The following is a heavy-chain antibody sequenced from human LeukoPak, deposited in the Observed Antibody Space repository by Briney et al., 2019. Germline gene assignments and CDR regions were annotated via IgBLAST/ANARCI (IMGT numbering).Heavy chain of an antibody. CDR1: GGSISSRTYY. J-gene: IGHJ6*03. V-gene: IGHV4-39*01. Sequence: SETLSLTCTVSGGSISSRTYYWGWIRQPPGKGLEWIGSIYYSGSTYYNPSLKSRVTISLDTSKNQLSMKLSSVTAADTAVYYCVLGGCSSTSCYEDYYYYMDVWGKGTTVTVSS. D-gene: IGHD2-2*01. CDR2: IYYSGST. CDR3: VLGGCSSTSCYEDYYYYMDV.